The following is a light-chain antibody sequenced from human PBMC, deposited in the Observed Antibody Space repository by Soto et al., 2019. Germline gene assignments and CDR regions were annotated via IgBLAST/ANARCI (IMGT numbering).Light chain of an antibody. V-gene: IGLV1-40*01. Sequence: QSVLTQPPSLSVAPGQRVTISGTGSSSNIGADYAVHWYQQLPGTAPKLLIYDNTNRPSGVPDRFSGSKSGTSASLAITGLQGEDEADYYCQSFDSTLSGSYVFGTGTKVTVL. CDR2: DNT. CDR1: SSNIGADYA. J-gene: IGLJ1*01. CDR3: QSFDSTLSGSYV.